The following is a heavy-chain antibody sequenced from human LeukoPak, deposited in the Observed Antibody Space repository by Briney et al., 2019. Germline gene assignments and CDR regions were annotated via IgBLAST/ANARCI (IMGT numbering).Heavy chain of an antibody. Sequence: ASVKVSCKASGYTFTSYGICWVRQAPGQGLEWMGWISTYNGKTNNAQKIQGRVTMTTDTSTSTAYMELRSLRSDDTAVYYCARDLPYSSSWESIDYWGQGTLVTVSS. J-gene: IGHJ4*02. V-gene: IGHV1-18*01. CDR1: GYTFTSYG. CDR2: ISTYNGKT. CDR3: ARDLPYSSSWESIDY. D-gene: IGHD6-13*01.